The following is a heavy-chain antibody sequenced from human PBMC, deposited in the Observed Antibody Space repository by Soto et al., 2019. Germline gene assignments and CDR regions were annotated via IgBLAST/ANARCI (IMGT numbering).Heavy chain of an antibody. V-gene: IGHV3-7*03. CDR1: GFTFSSYW. Sequence: PGGSLRLSCAASGFTFSSYWMSWVRQAPGKGLEWVANIKQDGSEKYYVDSVKGRFTISRDNAKNSLYLQMNSLRAEDTAVYYCAREGSELRFPQADYYYYGMDVWGQGTTVTVSS. CDR2: IKQDGSEK. D-gene: IGHD3-3*01. J-gene: IGHJ6*02. CDR3: AREGSELRFPQADYYYYGMDV.